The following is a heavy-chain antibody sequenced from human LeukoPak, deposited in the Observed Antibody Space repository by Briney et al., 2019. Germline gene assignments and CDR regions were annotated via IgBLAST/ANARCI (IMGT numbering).Heavy chain of an antibody. J-gene: IGHJ4*02. CDR1: GYTFTSYY. V-gene: IGHV1-46*01. CDR2: INPSGGST. Sequence: ASVKVSCKASGYTFTSYYMHWVRQAPGQGLEWMGIINPSGGSTSYAQKFQGRVTITADKSTSTAYMELSSLRSEDTAVYYCARDDGGSGNYWGQGTLVTVSS. CDR3: ARDDGGSGNY. D-gene: IGHD3-10*01.